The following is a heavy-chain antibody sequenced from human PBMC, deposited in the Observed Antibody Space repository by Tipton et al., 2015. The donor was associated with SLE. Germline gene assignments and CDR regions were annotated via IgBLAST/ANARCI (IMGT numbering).Heavy chain of an antibody. J-gene: IGHJ4*02. CDR2: IYINGNT. D-gene: IGHD1-26*01. CDR1: GDSMSSHY. Sequence: TLSLTCTVSGDSMSSHYWSWIRQSPGKGLEWIGYIYINGNTNYNPSLKSRITMSVGTSKKQFVLKLSSVNAADTAVYYCARHFSGSYSFDYWGQGKLVTVSS. CDR3: ARHFSGSYSFDY. V-gene: IGHV4-4*08.